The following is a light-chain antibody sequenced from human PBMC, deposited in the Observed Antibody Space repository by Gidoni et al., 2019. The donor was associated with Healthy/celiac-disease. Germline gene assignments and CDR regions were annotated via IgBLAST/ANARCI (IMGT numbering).Light chain of an antibody. V-gene: IGLV3-19*01. J-gene: IGLJ1*01. CDR3: NSRDSSGNHYV. CDR2: GKY. Sequence: SSELTQDPAVSVALGQTVRITCQGDSLRSYYASWYQHKPGQAPVLVIYGKYNRPSGIPDRFSGSSSGNTSSLTITGAQAEDEADYYCNSRDSSGNHYVFGTGTKVTVL. CDR1: SLRSYY.